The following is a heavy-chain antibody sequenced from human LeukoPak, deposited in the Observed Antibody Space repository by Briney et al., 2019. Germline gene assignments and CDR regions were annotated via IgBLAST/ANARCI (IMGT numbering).Heavy chain of an antibody. V-gene: IGHV6-1*01. J-gene: IGHJ3*02. D-gene: IGHD7-27*01. CDR2: AYYRSKWLF. CDR1: GDSVSFNSDV. CDR3: VRDANWGLDALDI. Sequence: PSQTLSLTCAISGDSVSFNSDVWNWIRQSPSRGLEWLGRAYYRSKWLFDYAVSVKSRLTITPDTPTNQFSLQLNSVTPEDTAVYYCVRDANWGLDALDIWGQGTMVTVSS.